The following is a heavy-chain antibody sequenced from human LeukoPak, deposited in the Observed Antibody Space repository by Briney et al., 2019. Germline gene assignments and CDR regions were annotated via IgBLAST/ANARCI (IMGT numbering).Heavy chain of an antibody. J-gene: IGHJ6*03. CDR3: ARVRKNTAMVSYCYYMDV. D-gene: IGHD5-18*01. CDR1: GFTLSSYW. CDR2: IKQDGSEK. Sequence: GGSLRLSCAASGFTLSSYWMNWVRQAPGKGLEWVANIKQDGSEKYYVDSVKGRFTISRDNGKNSLYLQMNSLRAEDTAVYYCARVRKNTAMVSYCYYMDVWGKGTTVTVSS. V-gene: IGHV3-7*03.